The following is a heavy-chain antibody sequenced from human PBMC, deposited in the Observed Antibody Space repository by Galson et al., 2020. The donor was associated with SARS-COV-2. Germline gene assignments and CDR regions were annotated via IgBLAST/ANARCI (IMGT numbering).Heavy chain of an antibody. CDR3: ARDVGGYSYGSTFDY. V-gene: IGHV4-39*02. J-gene: IGHJ4*02. CDR1: GGSISSSSYY. D-gene: IGHD5-18*01. Sequence: SETLSLTCTVSGGSISSSSYYWGWIRQPPGKGLEWIGSIYYSGSTYYNPSLKSRVTISVDTSKNQFSLKLSSVTAADTAVYYCARDVGGYSYGSTFDYWGQGTLVTVSS. CDR2: IYYSGST.